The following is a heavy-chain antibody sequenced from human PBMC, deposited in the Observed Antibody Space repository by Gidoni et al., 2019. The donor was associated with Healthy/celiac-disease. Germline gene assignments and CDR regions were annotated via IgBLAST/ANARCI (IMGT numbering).Heavy chain of an antibody. J-gene: IGHJ4*02. CDR1: GFPFSSYA. V-gene: IGHV3-23*01. D-gene: IGHD3-3*01. CDR3: AKDDGVVGPREWLYHTGEGYFDY. CDR2: ISGSGGST. Sequence: EVQLLESGGGLVQPGGSLRLSCAASGFPFSSYALIWVRQAPGKGLEWVAAISGSGGSTYYADSVKGRFTISRDNSKNTLYLQMNSLRAEDTAVYYCAKDDGVVGPREWLYHTGEGYFDYWGQGTLVTVSS.